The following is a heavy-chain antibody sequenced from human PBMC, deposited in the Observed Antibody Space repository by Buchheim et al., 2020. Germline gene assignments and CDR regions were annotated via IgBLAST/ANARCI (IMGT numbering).Heavy chain of an antibody. Sequence: EVQLVQSGAEVKKPGESLKISCQGSGYSFTSYWIAWVRQMPGKGLEWMGIIYPGDSDIRYSPSFQGQVTISADKSISTAYPQWSSLKASDTAMYYCAKSLEWTNYYYYYGMDVWGQGTT. CDR1: GYSFTSYW. V-gene: IGHV5-51*03. CDR2: IYPGDSDI. J-gene: IGHJ6*02. CDR3: AKSLEWTNYYYYYGMDV. D-gene: IGHD3-3*01.